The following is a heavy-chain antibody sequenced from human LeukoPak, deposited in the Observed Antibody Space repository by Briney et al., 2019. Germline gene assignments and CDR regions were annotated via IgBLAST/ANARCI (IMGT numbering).Heavy chain of an antibody. CDR1: GGTFSSYA. D-gene: IGHD6-13*01. CDR3: ARAWYSSSWYPGNNWFDP. Sequence: SVKVSCKASGGTFSSYAISWVRQAPGQGLEWMGRIIPILGIANYAQKFQGRVTITADKSTSTSYMELSSLRSEDTAVYYCARAWYSSSWYPGNNWFDPWGQGTLVTVSS. V-gene: IGHV1-69*04. CDR2: IIPILGIA. J-gene: IGHJ5*02.